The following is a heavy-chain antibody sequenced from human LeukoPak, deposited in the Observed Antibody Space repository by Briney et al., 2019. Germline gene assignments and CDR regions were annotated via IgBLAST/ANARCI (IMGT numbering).Heavy chain of an antibody. Sequence: ASVKVSCKASGYTFTSYDINWVRQATGQGLEWMGWMNPNSGNTGYAQKFQGRVTMTRNTSIGTAYMELSSLRSEDTAVYYCARVADSSGYHFDYWSQGTLVTVSS. CDR3: ARVADSSGYHFDY. CDR2: MNPNSGNT. CDR1: GYTFTSYD. V-gene: IGHV1-8*01. J-gene: IGHJ4*02. D-gene: IGHD3-22*01.